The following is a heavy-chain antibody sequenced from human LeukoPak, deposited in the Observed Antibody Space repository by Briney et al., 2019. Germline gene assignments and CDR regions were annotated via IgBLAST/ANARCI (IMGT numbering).Heavy chain of an antibody. J-gene: IGHJ4*02. V-gene: IGHV4-4*07. CDR3: AAGGYGSGSYTPLGY. Sequence: SETLSLTCTVSGDSIGSNDWSWFRQAAGKGLEWIGHIYISGITNYNPSLKSRVTMSLDTSKNQIYLKLNSVTVADTAVYYCAAGGYGSGSYTPLGYWGQGTLVTVSS. CDR1: GDSIGSND. D-gene: IGHD3-10*01. CDR2: IYISGIT.